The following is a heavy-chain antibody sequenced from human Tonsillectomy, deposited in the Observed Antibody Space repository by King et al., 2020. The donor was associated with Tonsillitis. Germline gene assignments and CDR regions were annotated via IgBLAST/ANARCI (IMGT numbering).Heavy chain of an antibody. CDR3: ARRGGDDYDSSADWCEP. CDR2: IDPRNSYT. J-gene: IGHJ5*02. D-gene: IGHD3-22*01. CDR1: RYSFTTYW. V-gene: IGHV5-10-1*03. Sequence: DVQLVESGAEVKKPGESLRVSCKGSRYSFTTYWITWVRQMPGKGLEWMGRIDPRNSYTDYSPSFQGHVTISADKSISTAYLQWSSLKASDTAMYYCARRGGDDYDSSADWCEPWGQGTLGTGSS.